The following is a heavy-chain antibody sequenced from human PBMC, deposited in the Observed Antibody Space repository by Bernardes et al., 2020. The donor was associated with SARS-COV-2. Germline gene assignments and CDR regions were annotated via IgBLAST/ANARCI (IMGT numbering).Heavy chain of an antibody. J-gene: IGHJ4*02. CDR1: GYSFTASY. CDR2: INPSSGDA. CDR3: TRGPWDWETTESTFAY. D-gene: IGHD3-9*01. Sequence: ASVKVSCEASGYSFTASYIHWVRQAPGQGLDWMGYINPSSGDATYAQRFQGRVAMTRDMSATSVYLELNSLNSDDSAVYFCTRGPWDWETTESTFAYWGPGTLVTVSS. V-gene: IGHV1-2*02.